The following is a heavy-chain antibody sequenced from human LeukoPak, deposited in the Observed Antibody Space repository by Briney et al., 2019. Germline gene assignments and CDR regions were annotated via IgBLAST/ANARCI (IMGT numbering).Heavy chain of an antibody. Sequence: GGSLRLSCVASGFTFSSYWMTWVRQAPGKGLEWVANIKTDGSQIYYVDSVKGRFTISRDNAKNSLYLQMNSLRAEDTAVYYCARPPTYYYDSSNGIDYWGQGTLVTVSS. V-gene: IGHV3-7*01. CDR2: IKTDGSQI. CDR3: ARPPTYYYDSSNGIDY. J-gene: IGHJ4*02. D-gene: IGHD3-22*01. CDR1: GFTFSSYW.